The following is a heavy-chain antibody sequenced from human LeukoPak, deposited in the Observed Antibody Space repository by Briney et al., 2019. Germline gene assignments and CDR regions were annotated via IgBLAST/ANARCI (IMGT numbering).Heavy chain of an antibody. D-gene: IGHD3-16*01. CDR1: GFTFSSYG. V-gene: IGHV3-33*01. CDR3: ARGSNGGAPSPYYFDY. CDR2: TWYDGSNK. Sequence: GGSLRLSCAASGFTFSSYGMHWVRQAPGKGLEWVAVTWYDGSNKYYADSVKGRFTISRDNSKNTLYLQMNSLRAEDTAVYYCARGSNGGAPSPYYFDYWGQGTLVTVSS. J-gene: IGHJ4*02.